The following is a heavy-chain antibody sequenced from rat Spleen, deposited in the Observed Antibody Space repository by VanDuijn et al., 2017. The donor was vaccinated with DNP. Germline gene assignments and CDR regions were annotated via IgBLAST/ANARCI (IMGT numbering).Heavy chain of an antibody. D-gene: IGHD4-3*01. Sequence: EVQLVESGGDLVQPGRSLKLSCAASRFTFSNYWMTWVCQAPGKGLAWVASIPSTGGNTYYPDSVKGRFTISRDNAKNTLYLQMNSLRSEDMATYYCARWFNSGYYFDYWGQGVMVTVSS. CDR3: ARWFNSGYYFDY. CDR2: IPSTGGNT. V-gene: IGHV5-31*01. J-gene: IGHJ2*01. CDR1: RFTFSNYW.